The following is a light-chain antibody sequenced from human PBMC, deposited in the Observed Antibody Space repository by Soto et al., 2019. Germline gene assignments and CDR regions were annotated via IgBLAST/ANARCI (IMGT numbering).Light chain of an antibody. J-gene: IGLJ3*02. CDR2: EVR. Sequence: QSALTQPASVSGSPGQSITISCTGTSSDVGGYNFVSWYQQHPDKAPTLMIYEVRNRPSGVSDRFSGSKSGNTASLTISGLQAEDEADYYCSSFTGDNTHVFGGGTKLTVL. CDR1: SSDVGGYNF. V-gene: IGLV2-14*01. CDR3: SSFTGDNTHV.